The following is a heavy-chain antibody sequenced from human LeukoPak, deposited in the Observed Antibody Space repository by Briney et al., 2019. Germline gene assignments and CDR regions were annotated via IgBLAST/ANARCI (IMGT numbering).Heavy chain of an antibody. Sequence: GGSLSLSCAASGFTFSSHTMHWVRQAPGKGLEWAAVITHDGSNKDHADSVKGRFTVSRDNSKNTLYLQMNSLRTEDMAVYYCARVLSGSYVFDYWGQGTLVTVSS. CDR3: ARVLSGSYVFDY. J-gene: IGHJ4*02. D-gene: IGHD1-26*01. CDR2: ITHDGSNK. CDR1: GFTFSSHT. V-gene: IGHV3-30-3*01.